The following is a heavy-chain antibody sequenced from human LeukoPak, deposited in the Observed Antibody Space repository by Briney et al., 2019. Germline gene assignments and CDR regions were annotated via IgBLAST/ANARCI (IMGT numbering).Heavy chain of an antibody. Sequence: SETLSLTCTVSGGSISSYYWSWIRQPPGKGLEWIGYIYYSGTTNYNPSLKNRVTISVDTSKNHFSLKLSSVTAADTAVYYCARDTYNWNVDAFDPWGQGTLVTVSS. CDR2: IYYSGTT. CDR3: ARDTYNWNVDAFDP. CDR1: GGSISSYY. V-gene: IGHV4-59*12. D-gene: IGHD1-20*01. J-gene: IGHJ5*02.